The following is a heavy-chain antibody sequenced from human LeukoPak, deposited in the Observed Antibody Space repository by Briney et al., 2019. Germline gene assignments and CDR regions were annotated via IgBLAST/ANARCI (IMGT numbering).Heavy chain of an antibody. Sequence: SETLSLACTVSGASISSYYWTWIRQPPGKGPEWIGYFYYSGSTNYNPSLKSLVTISVDPSKNQFSLKVSSVTAADTALYYCARGGPTIVDYWGQGTLVTVSS. D-gene: IGHD1-26*01. CDR1: GASISSYY. V-gene: IGHV4-59*01. CDR3: ARGGPTIVDY. J-gene: IGHJ4*02. CDR2: FYYSGST.